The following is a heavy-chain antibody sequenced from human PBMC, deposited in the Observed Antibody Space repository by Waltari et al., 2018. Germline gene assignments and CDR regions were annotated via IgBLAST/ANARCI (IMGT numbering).Heavy chain of an antibody. J-gene: IGHJ4*02. CDR1: GYTFTAYY. V-gene: IGHV1-2*02. CDR3: AREDSHLTTVNDY. D-gene: IGHD4-4*01. CDR2: INPRSGET. Sequence: QEQLLQSRAEVKKPVASVRVACKASGYTFTAYYSHWVRQAPGQGLEWRGWINPRSGETKYAQKFHGRITMTRDTSINTAYMELSSLLFDDTAVYYCAREDSHLTTVNDYWGQGTLVIVSS.